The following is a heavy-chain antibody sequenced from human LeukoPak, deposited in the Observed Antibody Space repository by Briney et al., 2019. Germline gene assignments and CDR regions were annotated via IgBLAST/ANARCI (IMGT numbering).Heavy chain of an antibody. J-gene: IGHJ4*02. CDR3: ARDLRVTMNGGAAH. V-gene: IGHV3-48*03. Sequence: PGGSLRLSCAASGFXFSAYEMNWVRQAPGMGLEWVSYISGSGSPTFYADSVKGRFTISRDDAKNSLYLQMNSLRAEDTAVYYCARDLRVTMNGGAAHWGQGTLVSVSS. D-gene: IGHD3-10*01. CDR1: GFXFSAYE. CDR2: ISGSGSPT.